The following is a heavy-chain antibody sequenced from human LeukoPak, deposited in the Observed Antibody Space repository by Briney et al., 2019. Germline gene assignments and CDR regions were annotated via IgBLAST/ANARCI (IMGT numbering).Heavy chain of an antibody. D-gene: IGHD2-15*01. CDR2: IYHSGST. Sequence: SETLSLTCTVSGYSISSGYYWGWIRQPPGRGLEWIGKIYHSGSTYYNPSLKSRVTVSVDTSKNQFSLKLSSVTAAATAVYYCARGPYCSGGSCYSYYYMDVWGKGTTVTVSS. V-gene: IGHV4-38-2*02. CDR3: ARGPYCSGGSCYSYYYMDV. CDR1: GYSISSGYY. J-gene: IGHJ6*03.